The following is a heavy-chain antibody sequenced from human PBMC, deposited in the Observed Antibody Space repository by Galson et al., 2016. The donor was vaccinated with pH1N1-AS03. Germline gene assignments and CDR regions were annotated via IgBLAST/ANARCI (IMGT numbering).Heavy chain of an antibody. CDR1: GFTLSNYW. CDR2: IKGDGSIT. Sequence: SLRLSCAVSGFTLSNYWIHWVRQAPGKGLVWVSRIKGDGSITTYADSVKGRFTISRDNASYTLYLQMNSLRAEDTAVYYCSRGAGGYSYGWGQGTLVTVSS. D-gene: IGHD5-18*01. J-gene: IGHJ4*02. V-gene: IGHV3-74*03. CDR3: SRGAGGYSYG.